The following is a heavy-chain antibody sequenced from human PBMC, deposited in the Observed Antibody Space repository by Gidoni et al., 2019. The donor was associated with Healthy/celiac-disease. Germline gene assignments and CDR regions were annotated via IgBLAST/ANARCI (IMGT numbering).Heavy chain of an antibody. CDR2: ISYDGSNK. V-gene: IGHV3-30*18. CDR3: AKDLDDWHYYDSSGYDVDY. D-gene: IGHD3-22*01. J-gene: IGHJ4*02. CDR1: GFTFSRYG. Sequence: QVQLVESGGGVVQPGRSLRLSCAASGFTFSRYGMHWVRQAPGKGLEWVAVISYDGSNKYYADSVKGRFTISRDNSKNTLYLQMNSLRAEDTAVYYCAKDLDDWHYYDSSGYDVDYWGQGTLVTVSS.